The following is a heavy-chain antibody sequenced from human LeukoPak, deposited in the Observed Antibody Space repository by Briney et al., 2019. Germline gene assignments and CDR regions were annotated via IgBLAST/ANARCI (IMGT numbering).Heavy chain of an antibody. J-gene: IGHJ5*02. CDR2: IKPNSGGT. V-gene: IGHV1-2*02. CDR3: ARAFHYYDSSGFLDNWFDP. CDR1: GYTFTGYY. D-gene: IGHD3-22*01. Sequence: ASVKVSCKASGYTFTGYYMHWVRQAPGQGLEWMGWIKPNSGGTNYAQKFQGRVTMTRDTSISTAYMELSRLRSDDTAVYYCARAFHYYDSSGFLDNWFDPWGQGTLVTVSS.